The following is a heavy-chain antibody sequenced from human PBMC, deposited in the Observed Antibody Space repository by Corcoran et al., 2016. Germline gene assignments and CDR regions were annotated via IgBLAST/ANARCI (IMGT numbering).Heavy chain of an antibody. V-gene: IGHV2-70*01. CDR1: GFSLSTSGMC. D-gene: IGHD4-17*01. CDR3: ARTPTVTTGGGTYYYYGMDV. J-gene: IGHJ6*02. CDR2: IDWDDDK. Sequence: QVTLRESGPALVKPTQTLTLTCTFSGFSLSTSGMCVSWIRQPPGKALEWLALIDWDDDKYYSTSLKTRLTISKDTSKNQVVLTMTNMDPVDTATYYCARTPTVTTGGGTYYYYGMDVWGQGTMVTVSS.